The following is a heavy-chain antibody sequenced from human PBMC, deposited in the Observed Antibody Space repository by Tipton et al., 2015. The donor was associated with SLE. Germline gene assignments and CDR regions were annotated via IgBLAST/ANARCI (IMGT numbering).Heavy chain of an antibody. D-gene: IGHD4-23*01. V-gene: IGHV5-51*03. Sequence: QLVQSGAEVKKPGESLKISCKGSGYSFTSYWIGWVRQMPGKGLEWMGIIYPGDSDTRYSPSFQGQVTISADKSISTAYLQWSSLKASDTDMYYCARLRRDDGGNSLHAFDIWGQGTMVTVSS. CDR2: IYPGDSDT. CDR3: ARLRRDDGGNSLHAFDI. J-gene: IGHJ3*02. CDR1: GYSFTSYW.